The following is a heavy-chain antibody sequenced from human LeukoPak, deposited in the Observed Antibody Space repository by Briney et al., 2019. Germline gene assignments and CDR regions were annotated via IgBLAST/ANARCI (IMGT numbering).Heavy chain of an antibody. Sequence: ASVKVSCKASGYTFTGYYMHWVRQAPGQGLEWMGWINPNSGGTNYAQKFQGRVTMTRDTSISTAYMELSRLRSDDTAVYYRARSVSHPGRGSMVFDYWGQGTLVTVSS. V-gene: IGHV1-2*02. J-gene: IGHJ4*02. CDR3: ARSVSHPGRGSMVFDY. CDR1: GYTFTGYY. CDR2: INPNSGGT. D-gene: IGHD2-8*01.